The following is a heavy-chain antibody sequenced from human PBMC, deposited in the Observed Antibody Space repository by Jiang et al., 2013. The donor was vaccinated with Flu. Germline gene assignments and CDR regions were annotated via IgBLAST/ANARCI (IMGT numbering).Heavy chain of an antibody. CDR3: ARDLTRDRRRRPWFDP. D-gene: IGHD1-1*01. J-gene: IGHJ5*02. CDR2: INPSGGST. CDR1: GYTFTSYY. Sequence: SGAEVKKPGASVKVSCKASGYTFTSYYMHWVRQAPGQGLEWMGIINPSGGSTSYAQKFQGRVTMTRDTSTSTVYMELSSLRSEDTAVYYCARDLTRDRRRRPWFDPWGQGTLVTVSS. V-gene: IGHV1-46*03.